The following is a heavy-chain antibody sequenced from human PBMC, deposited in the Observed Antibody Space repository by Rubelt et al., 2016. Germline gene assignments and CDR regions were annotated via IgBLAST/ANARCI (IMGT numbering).Heavy chain of an antibody. D-gene: IGHD4-17*01. J-gene: IGHJ4*02. Sequence: EVQLLESGGGLVQPGGSLRLSCAASGFTFFNYAMNWVRQAPGKGLEWISYINYKGSTISYADSVKGRFTISRDNAKNSLFLQVNSLRADDTAVYYCATTLHDFGEYDAVNWGQGTLVTVSS. V-gene: IGHV3-48*04. CDR3: ATTLHDFGEYDAVN. CDR2: INYKGSTI. CDR1: GFTFFNYA.